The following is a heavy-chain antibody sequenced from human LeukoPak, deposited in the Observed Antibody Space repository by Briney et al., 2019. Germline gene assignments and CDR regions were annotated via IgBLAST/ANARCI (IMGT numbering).Heavy chain of an antibody. V-gene: IGHV3-74*01. Sequence: GGSLRLSCAASGFTFSNYWMHWVRQAPGKGLVWVSHINSDGSRTNYADSVKGRFTISRDNAKNTLYLQMNSLRAEDTAVYYCARDYMVTFDYWGQGTLVTVSS. J-gene: IGHJ4*02. CDR3: ARDYMVTFDY. CDR2: INSDGSRT. CDR1: GFTFSNYW. D-gene: IGHD5-18*01.